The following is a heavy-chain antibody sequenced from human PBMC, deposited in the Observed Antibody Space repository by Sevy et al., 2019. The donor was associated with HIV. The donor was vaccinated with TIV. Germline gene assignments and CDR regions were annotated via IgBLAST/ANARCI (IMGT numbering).Heavy chain of an antibody. CDR2: IWYDGSNK. J-gene: IGHJ4*02. CDR1: GFTFSSYG. Sequence: GGSLRLSCAASGFTFSSYGMHWVRQAPGKGLEWVAVIWYDGSNKYYADSVKGRFTISRDNSKNTLYLQMNSLRAEDTAVYYCARDGVTTIRTMNYFDYWGQGTLVTVSS. D-gene: IGHD4-17*01. CDR3: ARDGVTTIRTMNYFDY. V-gene: IGHV3-33*01.